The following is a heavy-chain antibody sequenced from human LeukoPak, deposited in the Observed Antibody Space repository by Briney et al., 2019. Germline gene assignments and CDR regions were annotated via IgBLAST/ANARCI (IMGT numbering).Heavy chain of an antibody. V-gene: IGHV3-30-3*01. Sequence: PGGSLRLSCAASGFTFSSYAMRWVRQAPGKGLEWVAVISYDGSNKYYADSVKGRFTISRDNSKNTLYLQMNSLRAEDTAVYYCARELPYSSSGSYWGQGTLVTVSS. CDR3: ARELPYSSSGSY. CDR1: GFTFSSYA. D-gene: IGHD6-6*01. CDR2: ISYDGSNK. J-gene: IGHJ4*02.